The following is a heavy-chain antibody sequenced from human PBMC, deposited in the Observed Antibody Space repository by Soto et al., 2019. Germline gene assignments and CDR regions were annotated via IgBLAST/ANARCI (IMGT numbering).Heavy chain of an antibody. CDR2: IIPILGIA. CDR3: AREIDGSGSYYNVGGSKSYYGMDV. CDR1: GGTFSSYT. D-gene: IGHD3-10*01. Sequence: QVQLVQSGAEVKKPGSSVKVSCKASGGTFSSYTISWVRQAPGQGLEWMGRIIPILGIANYAQKFQGRVKSTEDKSTSTANMELSSLRSEDTAVYYCAREIDGSGSYYNVGGSKSYYGMDVWGQGTTVTVSS. J-gene: IGHJ6*02. V-gene: IGHV1-69*08.